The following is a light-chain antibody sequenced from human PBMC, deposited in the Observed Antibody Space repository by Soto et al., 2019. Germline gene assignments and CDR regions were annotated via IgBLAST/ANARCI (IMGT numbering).Light chain of an antibody. CDR1: QTVRSD. CDR2: GAS. V-gene: IGKV3-15*01. Sequence: EIEMTQSPATLSVSPGERATLSCRASQTVRSDFACYKHKPGQATRLLIYGASTKATGIPARFSGSGSGTEFTITISSLESEDFAVYYCQQYNNWPLTCGGGTNVELK. CDR3: QQYNNWPLT. J-gene: IGKJ4*01.